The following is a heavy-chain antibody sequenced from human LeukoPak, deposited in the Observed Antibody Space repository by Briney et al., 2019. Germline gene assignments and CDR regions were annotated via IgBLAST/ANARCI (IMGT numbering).Heavy chain of an antibody. J-gene: IGHJ4*02. CDR3: ARDHDDFWSGYYTSLYYFDY. V-gene: IGHV1-69*05. Sequence: GASVKVSCKASGGTFSSYAISWVRQAPGQGLEWMGGIIPIFGTANYAQKFQGRVTMTRDTSTSTVYMELSSLRSEDTAVYYCARDHDDFWSGYYTSLYYFDYWGQGTLVTVSS. CDR2: IIPIFGTA. D-gene: IGHD3-3*01. CDR1: GGTFSSYA.